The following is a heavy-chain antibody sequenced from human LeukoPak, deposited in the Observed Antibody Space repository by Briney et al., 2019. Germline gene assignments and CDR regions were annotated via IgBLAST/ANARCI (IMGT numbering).Heavy chain of an antibody. J-gene: IGHJ4*02. V-gene: IGHV3-48*03. CDR2: ISSSGSTI. CDR1: GFTFSSYE. Sequence: GGSLRLSCAASGFTFSSYEMNWVRQAPGKGLEWVSYISSSGSTIYYADSVKGQFTISSDNAKNSLYLQMNSLRAEDTAVYYCASYHILTGYSDYWGQGTLVTVSS. D-gene: IGHD3-9*01. CDR3: ASYHILTGYSDY.